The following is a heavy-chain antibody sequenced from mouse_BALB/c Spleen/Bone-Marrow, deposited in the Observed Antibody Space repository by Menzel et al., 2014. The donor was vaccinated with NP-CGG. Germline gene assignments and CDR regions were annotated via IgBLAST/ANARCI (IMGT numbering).Heavy chain of an antibody. J-gene: IGHJ4*01. CDR3: SREITRYAVDY. CDR2: INPGSGGV. Sequence: QVQLQQSGAELVKPGASVKLSCKASGYTFTSYWMHWVKQRPGQGLEWIGVINPGSGGVNYNEKFKGKATLTADKSSSTAYIQLSSLTSGDSAVYFCSREITRYAVDYWGQGTSVTVSS. D-gene: IGHD2-4*01. CDR1: GYTFTSYW. V-gene: IGHV1S81*02.